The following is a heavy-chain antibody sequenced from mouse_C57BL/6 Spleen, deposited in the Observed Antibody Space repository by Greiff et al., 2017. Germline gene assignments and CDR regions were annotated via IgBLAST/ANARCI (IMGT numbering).Heavy chain of an antibody. V-gene: IGHV5-6*01. Sequence: EVKLMESGGDLVKPGGSLKLSCAASGFTFSSYGMSWVRQTPDKRLEWVATISSGGSYTYYPDSVKGRFTISRVNAKNTLYLQMSSLKSEDTAMYYCAREDYGSNYFDYWGQGTTLTVSS. J-gene: IGHJ2*01. CDR3: AREDYGSNYFDY. D-gene: IGHD1-1*01. CDR2: ISSGGSYT. CDR1: GFTFSSYG.